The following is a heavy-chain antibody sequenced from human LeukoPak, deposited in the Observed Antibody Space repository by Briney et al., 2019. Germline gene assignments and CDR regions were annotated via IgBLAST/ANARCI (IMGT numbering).Heavy chain of an antibody. CDR1: GGSISSYY. CDR3: ARVHSGYDAYFDY. CDR2: IYYSGST. J-gene: IGHJ4*02. V-gene: IGHV4-59*01. D-gene: IGHD5-12*01. Sequence: SETLSLTCNVSGGSISSYYWSWIRQPPGKGLEWIGYIYYSGSTNYNPSLKSRVTISADTSKNQFSLKLSSVTAADTAVYYCARVHSGYDAYFDYWGQGTLVTVSS.